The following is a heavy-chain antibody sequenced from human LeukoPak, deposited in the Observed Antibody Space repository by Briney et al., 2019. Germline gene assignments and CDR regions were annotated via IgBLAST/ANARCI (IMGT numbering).Heavy chain of an antibody. CDR1: VFTFGDYA. J-gene: IGHJ4*02. CDR2: IRSKAYGGTT. Sequence: GGSLRLSCTASVFTFGDYAMSWVRQAPGKGLEWVGFIRSKAYGGTTEYAASVKGRFTISRDDSKSIAYLQMNSLKTEDTAVYYCTRALGYCSSTSCSCFDYWGQGTLVTVSS. CDR3: TRALGYCSSTSCSCFDY. V-gene: IGHV3-49*04. D-gene: IGHD2-2*03.